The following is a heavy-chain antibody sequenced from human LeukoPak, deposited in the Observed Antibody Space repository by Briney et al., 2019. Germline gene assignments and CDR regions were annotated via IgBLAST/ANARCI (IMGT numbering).Heavy chain of an antibody. CDR2: MTSHSRYI. CDR1: GLTFSNYN. V-gene: IGHV3-21*04. CDR3: ANSRRLYSSSN. Sequence: GGSLRLSCAASGLTFSNYNINWVRQAPGKGLEGVSSMTSHSRYIYYADSVKGRFTISRDNSKNTLYMQMNSLRAEDTAVYYCANSRRLYSSSNWGQGTLVTVSS. D-gene: IGHD6-6*01. J-gene: IGHJ4*02.